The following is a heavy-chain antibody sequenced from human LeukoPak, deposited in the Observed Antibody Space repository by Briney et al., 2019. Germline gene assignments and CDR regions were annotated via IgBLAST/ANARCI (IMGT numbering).Heavy chain of an antibody. CDR2: IYYSGST. J-gene: IGHJ3*02. CDR1: GGSISSYY. Sequence: KTSETLSLTCTVSGGSISSYYWSWIRQPPGKGLEWIGYIYYSGSTNYNPSLKSRVTISVDTSKNQFSLKLSSVTAADTAVYYCARDLRSSKDIVLMVYAPNDAFDIWGQGTMVTVSS. D-gene: IGHD2-8*01. V-gene: IGHV4-59*01. CDR3: ARDLRSSKDIVLMVYAPNDAFDI.